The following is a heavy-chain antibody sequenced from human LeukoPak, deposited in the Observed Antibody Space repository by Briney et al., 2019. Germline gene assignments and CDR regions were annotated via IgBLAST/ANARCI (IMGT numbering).Heavy chain of an antibody. D-gene: IGHD3-10*01. V-gene: IGHV1-24*01. CDR2: FDPGAGEI. CDR1: GDTLSELT. Sequence: ASVKVSCKVSGDTLSELTMHWVRQAPGKGLEWMGGFDPGAGEILYAQQFQGRVTMTEDTSTDTAYMELTSLRSEDSGVYFCTAGGIYSLLDYWGQGTLVTVSS. J-gene: IGHJ4*02. CDR3: TAGGIYSLLDY.